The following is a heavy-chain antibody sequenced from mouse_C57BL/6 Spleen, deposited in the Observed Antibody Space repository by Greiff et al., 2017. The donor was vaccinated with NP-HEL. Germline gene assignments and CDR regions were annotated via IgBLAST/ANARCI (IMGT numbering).Heavy chain of an antibody. J-gene: IGHJ2*01. CDR2: IYPGSGST. V-gene: IGHV1-55*01. D-gene: IGHD2-2*01. CDR1: GYTFTSYW. Sequence: QVQLQQPGAELVKPGASVKMSCKASGYTFTSYWITWVKQRPGQGLEWIGDIYPGSGSTNYNGKFKGKATLTADKSSSTAYMQLSSLTSEDSAVYFCASLWLRRGNYFDYWGQGTTLTVSS. CDR3: ASLWLRRGNYFDY.